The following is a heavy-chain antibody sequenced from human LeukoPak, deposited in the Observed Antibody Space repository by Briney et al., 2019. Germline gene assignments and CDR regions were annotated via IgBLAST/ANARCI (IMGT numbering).Heavy chain of an antibody. V-gene: IGHV1-18*01. CDR3: ARDGWDGYNSQIIDY. D-gene: IGHD5-24*01. CDR1: GYTFTSYG. CDR2: ISAYNGNT. J-gene: IGHJ4*02. Sequence: GASVKVSCKASGYTFTSYGISWVRQAPGQGLEWMGWISAYNGNTNYAQKLQGRVTMTTDTSTSTAYMELRSLRSGDTAVYYCARDGWDGYNSQIIDYWGQGTLVTVSS.